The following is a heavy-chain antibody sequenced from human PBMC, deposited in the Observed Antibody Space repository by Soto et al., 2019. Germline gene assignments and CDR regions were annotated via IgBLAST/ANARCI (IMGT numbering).Heavy chain of an antibody. V-gene: IGHV3-23*01. D-gene: IGHD6-19*01. Sequence: EVQLLEPGGGLVQPGGSLRLSCAASGFTFRTSAMSWVRQAPGKGLEWVSAINVSGTSTYYADSVKGRFTISRDNSKNPLYLQMNSLRAEDTAVYYCAKDSVWMAVAGSTFDNWGQGTLVTVSS. CDR3: AKDSVWMAVAGSTFDN. CDR1: GFTFRTSA. CDR2: INVSGTST. J-gene: IGHJ4*02.